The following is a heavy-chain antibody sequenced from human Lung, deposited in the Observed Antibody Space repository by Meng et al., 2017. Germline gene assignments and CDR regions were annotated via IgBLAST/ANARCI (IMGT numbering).Heavy chain of an antibody. CDR1: GVTVSRYS. V-gene: IGHV1-69*02. Sequence: QVQLVQSGAEVKKRGSSAKVACKASGVTVSRYSFSWVRQAPGQGLEWMGRIIPILERANYAQKFQGRVTITADISTTTAYMEMRSLRSEDTAVYYCASAMGNYVPATNEWTPSYFDYWGRGTLVTVSS. CDR2: IIPILERA. CDR3: ASAMGNYVPATNEWTPSYFDY. J-gene: IGHJ4*02. D-gene: IGHD3-16*01.